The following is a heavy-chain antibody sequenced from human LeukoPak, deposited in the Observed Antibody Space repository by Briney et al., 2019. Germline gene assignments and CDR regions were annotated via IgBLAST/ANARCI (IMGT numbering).Heavy chain of an antibody. CDR1: GFSVSNNY. CDR3: ARSIAPYVSFNDAFDI. Sequence: PGGSLRLSCVVSGFSVSNNYIIWVRQAPGNGLERVSVIYGDGRTSHSASVRGRFTISRDNSKNIVSLQMNNLRAEDTAVYYCARSIAPYVSFNDAFDIWGQGTMVTVSS. CDR2: IYGDGRT. V-gene: IGHV3-53*01. J-gene: IGHJ3*02. D-gene: IGHD6-6*01.